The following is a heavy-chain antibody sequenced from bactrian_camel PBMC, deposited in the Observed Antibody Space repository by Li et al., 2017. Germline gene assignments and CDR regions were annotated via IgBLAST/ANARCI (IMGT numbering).Heavy chain of an antibody. CDR2: IHSSGGSP. V-gene: IGHV3S40*01. D-gene: IGHD1*01. Sequence: VQLVESGGGFVQPGGSLKLSCAASGFTFSSYDMSWVRQAPGKGLEWVSIIHSSGGSPDYADSVKGRFTTSRDNAKNTLYLRMNSLQTEDTAMYYCAASLGKTYCSAAFFLSRLRPNFGFMGQGTQVTVS. CDR1: GFTFSSYD. J-gene: IGHJ4*01.